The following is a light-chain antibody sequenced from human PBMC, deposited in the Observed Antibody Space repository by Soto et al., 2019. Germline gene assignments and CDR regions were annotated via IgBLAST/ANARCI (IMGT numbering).Light chain of an antibody. V-gene: IGLV2-23*01. CDR2: EGS. CDR1: SSDVGSYIF. CDR3: CSYAGSSTYV. Sequence: QSVLTQPASVPGSPGQSITISCTGTSSDVGSYIFVSWFQQRPGKAPKLMIYEGSKRPSGVSNRFSGSKSGNTASLTISGLQAEDEADYYCCSYAGSSTYVFGTGTKVTVL. J-gene: IGLJ1*01.